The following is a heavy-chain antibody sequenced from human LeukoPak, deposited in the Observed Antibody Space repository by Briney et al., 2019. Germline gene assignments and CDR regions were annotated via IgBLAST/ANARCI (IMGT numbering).Heavy chain of an antibody. Sequence: QSGGSLRLSCAASGFTFSTYAMSWVRQPPGKGLEWVSTISGTGGKIYFADSVKGRFTISRDNSKNTLYLQMNSLRAEDTAVYYCAKESRRCSSTNCYHDYWGQGTLVTVSS. V-gene: IGHV3-23*01. J-gene: IGHJ4*02. CDR2: ISGTGGKI. CDR3: AKESRRCSSTNCYHDY. CDR1: GFTFSTYA. D-gene: IGHD2-2*01.